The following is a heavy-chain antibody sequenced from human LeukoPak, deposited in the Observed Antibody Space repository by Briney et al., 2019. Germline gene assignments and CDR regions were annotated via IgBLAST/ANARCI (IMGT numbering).Heavy chain of an antibody. Sequence: SETLSLTCTVSGGSISSYYWSWIRQPPGKGLEWIGYFYYSGSTNYNPSLKSRVTISVDTSKNQFSLKLSSVTAADTAVYYCARDLKSGSYWGDYYYYGMDVWGQGTTVTVSS. CDR2: FYYSGST. CDR1: GGSISSYY. V-gene: IGHV4-59*01. CDR3: ARDLKSGSYWGDYYYYGMDV. J-gene: IGHJ6*02. D-gene: IGHD1-26*01.